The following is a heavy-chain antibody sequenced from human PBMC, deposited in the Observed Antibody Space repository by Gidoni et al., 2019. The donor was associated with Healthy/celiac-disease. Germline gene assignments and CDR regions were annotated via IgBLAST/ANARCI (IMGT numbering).Heavy chain of an antibody. CDR3: ARTEWELHPYWFDP. D-gene: IGHD1-26*01. V-gene: IGHV3-74*01. Sequence: EVQLVESGGGLVQPGGSLRLSCASSGFTFSSHWMHWVRQAPGKGLVWVSRINSDGSSTSYADSVKGRFTISRDNAKNTLYLQMNSLRAEDTAVYYCARTEWELHPYWFDPWGQGTLVTVSS. CDR1: GFTFSSHW. CDR2: INSDGSST. J-gene: IGHJ5*02.